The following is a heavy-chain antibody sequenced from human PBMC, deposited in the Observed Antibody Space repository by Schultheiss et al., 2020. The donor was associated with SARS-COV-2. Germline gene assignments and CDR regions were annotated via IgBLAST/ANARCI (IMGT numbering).Heavy chain of an antibody. CDR3: VKDHSPRFWSGYYVTVSGHDY. CDR1: GFTFSSYA. V-gene: IGHV3-64D*06. CDR2: ISSNGGST. Sequence: GESLKISCAASGFTFSSYAMSWVRQAPGKGLEWVSAISSNGGSTYYADSVKGRFTISRDNSKNTLYLQMSSLRAEDTAVYYCVKDHSPRFWSGYYVTVSGHDYWGQGTLVTVSS. J-gene: IGHJ4*02. D-gene: IGHD3-3*01.